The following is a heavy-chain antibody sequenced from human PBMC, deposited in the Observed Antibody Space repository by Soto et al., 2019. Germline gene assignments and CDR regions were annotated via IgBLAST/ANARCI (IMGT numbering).Heavy chain of an antibody. CDR3: ARRRLQDGLSTH. CDR1: GYTFTSYD. D-gene: IGHD2-15*01. CDR2: MNPNSGNT. Sequence: GASVKVSCKASGYTFTSYDINWVRQATGQGLEWMGWMNPNSGNTGYAQKFQGRVTMTRNTSISTAYMELSSLRSEDTAVYYCARRRLQDGLSTHWGQGTLVTVSS. J-gene: IGHJ4*02. V-gene: IGHV1-8*01.